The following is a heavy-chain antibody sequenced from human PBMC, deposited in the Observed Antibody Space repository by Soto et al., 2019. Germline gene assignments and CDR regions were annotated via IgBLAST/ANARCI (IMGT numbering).Heavy chain of an antibody. Sequence: ASVKVSCKASGYTFTSYGISWVRQAPGQGLEWMGWISAYNGNTNYAQKLQGRVTMTTDTSTSTAYMELRSLRSDDTAVYYCARDRGGGIVVVPAAMYLEGNWFDPWGQGTLVTVSS. D-gene: IGHD2-2*01. V-gene: IGHV1-18*01. CDR2: ISAYNGNT. J-gene: IGHJ5*02. CDR1: GYTFTSYG. CDR3: ARDRGGGIVVVPAAMYLEGNWFDP.